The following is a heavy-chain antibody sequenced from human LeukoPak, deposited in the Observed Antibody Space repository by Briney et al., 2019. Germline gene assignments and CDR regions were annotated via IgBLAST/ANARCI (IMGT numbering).Heavy chain of an antibody. Sequence: GRSLRLSCAASGFTFSSYAMHWVRQAPGKGLEWVAVISYDGSNKYYADSVKGRFTISRDNSKNTLYLQMNSLRAEDTAVYYCARDYSSGYCFDYWGQGTLVTVSS. CDR3: ARDYSSGYCFDY. J-gene: IGHJ4*02. V-gene: IGHV3-30-3*01. CDR2: ISYDGSNK. CDR1: GFTFSSYA. D-gene: IGHD3-22*01.